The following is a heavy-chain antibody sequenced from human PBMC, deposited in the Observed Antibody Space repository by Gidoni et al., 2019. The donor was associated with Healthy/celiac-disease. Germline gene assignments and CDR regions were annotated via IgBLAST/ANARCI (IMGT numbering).Heavy chain of an antibody. J-gene: IGHJ3*02. CDR2: IYYSGST. D-gene: IGHD3-3*01. CDR3: ARPIFGVVGEAFDI. V-gene: IGHV4-59*08. Sequence: QVQLQESGPGLVKPSETLSLTCTVSGGSISSYYWSWIRQPPGKGLEWIGYIYYSGSTNYNPSLKSRVTISVDTSKNQFSLKLSSVTAADTAVYYCARPIFGVVGEAFDIWGQGTMVTVSS. CDR1: GGSISSYY.